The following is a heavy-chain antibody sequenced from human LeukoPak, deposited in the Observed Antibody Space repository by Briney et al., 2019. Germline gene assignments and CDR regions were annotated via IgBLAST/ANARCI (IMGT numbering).Heavy chain of an antibody. CDR2: IKQDGSEK. J-gene: IGHJ3*02. D-gene: IGHD3-22*01. CDR3: ARLIEYYYDSSGYYYVVRGHAFDI. V-gene: IGHV3-7*01. CDR1: GFTFSSYW. Sequence: GGSLRLSCAASGFTFSSYWMSWVRQAPGKGLEWVANIKQDGSEKYYVDSVKGRFTISRDNAKNSLYLQMNSLRAEDTAVYYCARLIEYYYDSSGYYYVVRGHAFDIWGQGTMVTVSS.